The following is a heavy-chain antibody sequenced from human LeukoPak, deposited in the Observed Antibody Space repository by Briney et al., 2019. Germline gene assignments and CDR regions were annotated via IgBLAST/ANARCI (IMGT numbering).Heavy chain of an antibody. V-gene: IGHV4-39*07. CDR1: GGSISSSSYY. J-gene: IGHJ5*02. Sequence: PSETLSLTCTVSGGSISSSSYYWGWIRQPPGKGLEWIGSIYYSGSTYYNPSLKSRVTISVDTSKNQFSLKLSSVTAADTAVYYCATGGLVATGYNWFDPWGQGTLVTVSS. CDR2: IYYSGST. CDR3: ATGGLVATGYNWFDP. D-gene: IGHD5-12*01.